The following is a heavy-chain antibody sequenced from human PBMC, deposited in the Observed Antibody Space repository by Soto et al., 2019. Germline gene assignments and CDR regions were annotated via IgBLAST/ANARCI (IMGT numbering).Heavy chain of an antibody. V-gene: IGHV3-23*01. CDR3: AKMVKGYSGSLTGMDV. CDR1: GFTFSSYA. CDR2: ISGSGGST. J-gene: IGHJ6*02. D-gene: IGHD1-26*01. Sequence: GGSLRLSCAASGFTFSSYAMSWVRQAPGKGLEWVSAISGSGGSTYYADSVKGRFTISRDNSKNTLYLQMNSLRAEDTAVYYCAKMVKGYSGSLTGMDVWGQGTTVTVSS.